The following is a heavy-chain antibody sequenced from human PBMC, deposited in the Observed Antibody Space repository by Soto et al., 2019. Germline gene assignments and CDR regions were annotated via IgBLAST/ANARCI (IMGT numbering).Heavy chain of an antibody. Sequence: QVQLVESGGGVVQPGRSLRLSCAASGFTFSSYGMHWVRQAPGKGLEWVAVISYDGNNKYYADSVKGRFTISRDNFKNTLYLQMDILRAEDTAMYYCAKDHLETTVTTPSYWGQGTLVTVSS. V-gene: IGHV3-30*18. CDR3: AKDHLETTVTTPSY. D-gene: IGHD4-17*01. CDR2: ISYDGNNK. CDR1: GFTFSSYG. J-gene: IGHJ4*02.